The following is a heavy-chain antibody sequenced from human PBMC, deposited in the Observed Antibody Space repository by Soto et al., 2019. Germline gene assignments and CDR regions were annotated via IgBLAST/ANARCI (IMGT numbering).Heavy chain of an antibody. CDR2: IIPICGTA. Sequence: SVKVSCKASGGTFSSYAISWVRQAPGQGLEWMGGIIPICGTANYAQKFQGRVTITRDTSTSTVYMELSSLRSEDTAVYYCARGGSYPLMRYMDVWGKGTTVTVSS. CDR3: ARGGSYPLMRYMDV. J-gene: IGHJ6*03. D-gene: IGHD3-16*02. CDR1: GGTFSSYA. V-gene: IGHV1-69*05.